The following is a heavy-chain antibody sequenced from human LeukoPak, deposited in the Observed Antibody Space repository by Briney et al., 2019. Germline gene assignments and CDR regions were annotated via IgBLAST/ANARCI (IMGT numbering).Heavy chain of an antibody. CDR2: IYGGGST. CDR3: ARDDPRCLVPDY. V-gene: IGHV3-53*01. J-gene: IGHJ4*02. CDR1: GFTVSSNC. Sequence: GGSLRLSCAASGFTVSSNCVSWVRQAPGKGLEWVSIIYGGGSTYYADSVKGRFTISRDNSKNTLYLQMNSLRVEDTAVYYCARDDPRCLVPDYWGQGTLVTVSS. D-gene: IGHD6-19*01.